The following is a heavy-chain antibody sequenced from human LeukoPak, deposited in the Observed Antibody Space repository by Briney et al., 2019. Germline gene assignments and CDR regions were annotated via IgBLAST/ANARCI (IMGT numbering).Heavy chain of an antibody. CDR3: ARQAVVVAALLDC. Sequence: PSETLSLTCTVSGGSISSSSYYWGWIRQPPGKGLDWIGNIYYSGSTYYNPSLMSRVTISVDTSKNPFSLKLSSVTAADTAVYYCARQAVVVAALLDCWGQGTLVTVSS. J-gene: IGHJ4*02. CDR1: GGSISSSSYY. V-gene: IGHV4-39*01. CDR2: IYYSGST. D-gene: IGHD2-15*01.